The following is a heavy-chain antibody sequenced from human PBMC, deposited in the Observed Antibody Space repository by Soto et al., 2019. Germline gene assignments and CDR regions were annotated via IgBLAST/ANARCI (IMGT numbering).Heavy chain of an antibody. CDR1: GGSISSGGYY. Sequence: SETLSLTCTVSGGSISSGGYYWSWIRQHPGKGLEWIGYIYYSGSTYYNPSLKSRVTISVDTSKNQFSLKLSSVTAADTAVYYCARAPSLITEYYFDYWGQGTLVTVSS. V-gene: IGHV4-31*03. CDR2: IYYSGST. CDR3: ARAPSLITEYYFDY. J-gene: IGHJ4*02. D-gene: IGHD3-10*01.